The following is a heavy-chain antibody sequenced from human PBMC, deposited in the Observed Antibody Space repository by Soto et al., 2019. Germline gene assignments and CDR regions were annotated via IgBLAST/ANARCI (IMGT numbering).Heavy chain of an antibody. CDR3: ARAGYGGNSLDY. V-gene: IGHV4-4*02. CDR2: IYHTGTS. Sequence: QVQLQESGPGLVKPSGTLSLTCAVSGGSISSSDWWSWVRQPPGKGLEWIGEIYHTGTSNYNPSLKSRVTMSVDKSKNQFSLTLSSVTAADTAVYYCARAGYGGNSLDYWGQGTLVTVSS. CDR1: GGSISSSDW. D-gene: IGHD4-17*01. J-gene: IGHJ4*02.